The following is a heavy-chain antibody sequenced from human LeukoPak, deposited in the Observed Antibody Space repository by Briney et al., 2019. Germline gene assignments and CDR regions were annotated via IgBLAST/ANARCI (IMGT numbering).Heavy chain of an antibody. CDR3: AGGYRDDDFFDS. CDR2: MYTGGTT. V-gene: IGHV3-53*01. J-gene: IGHJ4*02. D-gene: IGHD5-12*01. Sequence: GGSLRLSCAASGFTVSGTHMSWVRQAPGKGLEWVSAMYTGGTTFYADSVKGRFTISRDNSKNTLSLQMSSLGAEDTATYYCAGGYRDDDFFDSWGQGTLVTVSS. CDR1: GFTVSGTH.